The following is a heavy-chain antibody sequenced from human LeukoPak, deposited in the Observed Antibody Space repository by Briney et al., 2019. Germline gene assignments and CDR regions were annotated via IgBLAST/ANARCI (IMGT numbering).Heavy chain of an antibody. CDR3: ASEIVPRWSSPNFDY. CDR2: ISSSGSTI. D-gene: IGHD2-15*01. CDR1: GFTFSSYE. Sequence: GGSLRLSCAASGFTFSSYEMNWVRQAPGKGLEWVSYISSSGSTIYYADSVKGRFTISRDNAKNSLYLQMHSLRAEDTAVYYCASEIVPRWSSPNFDYWGQGTLVTVSS. V-gene: IGHV3-48*03. J-gene: IGHJ4*02.